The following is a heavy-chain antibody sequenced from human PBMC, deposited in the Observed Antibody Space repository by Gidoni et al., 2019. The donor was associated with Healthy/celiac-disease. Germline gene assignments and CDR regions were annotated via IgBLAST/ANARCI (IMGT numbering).Heavy chain of an antibody. J-gene: IGHJ3*02. D-gene: IGHD3-16*01. V-gene: IGHV1-69*04. CDR3: ARDPLTSKSDAFDI. Sequence: GQGLEWMGRIIPILGIANYAQKFQGRVTITADKSTSTAYMELSSLRSEDTAVYYCARDPLTSKSDAFDIWGQGTMVTVSS. CDR2: IIPILGIA.